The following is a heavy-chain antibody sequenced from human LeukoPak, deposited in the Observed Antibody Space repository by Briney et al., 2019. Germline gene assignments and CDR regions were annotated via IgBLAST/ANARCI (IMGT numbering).Heavy chain of an antibody. CDR2: IIPILGTA. D-gene: IGHD2-2*01. CDR3: ARALGYCSSTSCYPDDY. J-gene: IGHJ4*02. CDR1: GGTFSSYA. V-gene: IGHV1-69*01. Sequence: SVTLSCKASGGTFSSYAISWVRQPPGQGLEWMGGIIPILGTANYAKKIQGRVTITADETTSTAFMEPTMQRPKDTAVYYCARALGYCSSTSCYPDDYWGQGTLVTVSS.